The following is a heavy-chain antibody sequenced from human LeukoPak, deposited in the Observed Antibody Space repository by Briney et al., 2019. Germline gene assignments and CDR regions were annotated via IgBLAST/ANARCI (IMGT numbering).Heavy chain of an antibody. Sequence: SGPTLVNPTQTLTLTCTFSGFSLSTRGVGVGWIRQPPGKALEWLALIYWDDDKRYSPSLKSRLTITKDTSKNQVVLTMTNMDPVDTATYYCAHQTGDVLRYFDWLFDYWGQGTLVTVSS. D-gene: IGHD3-9*01. V-gene: IGHV2-5*02. CDR2: IYWDDDK. J-gene: IGHJ4*02. CDR1: GFSLSTRGVG. CDR3: AHQTGDVLRYFDWLFDY.